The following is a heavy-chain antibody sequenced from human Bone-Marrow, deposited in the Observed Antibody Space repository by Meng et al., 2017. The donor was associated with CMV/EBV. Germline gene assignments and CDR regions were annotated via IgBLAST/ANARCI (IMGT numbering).Heavy chain of an antibody. D-gene: IGHD3-3*01. CDR1: GFTFSNSD. J-gene: IGHJ6*02. CDR2: VSWNGSRT. CDR3: AKDVHYDFWSGYYPHYYYYGMDV. V-gene: IGHV3-19*01. Sequence: GESLKISCAASGFTFSNSDMTWVRQAPGKGLEGVSGVSWNGSRTHYADSVKGRFIISRDNSRNFLYQQMNSLRPEDMAVYYCAKDVHYDFWSGYYPHYYYYGMDVWGQGTTVTVSS.